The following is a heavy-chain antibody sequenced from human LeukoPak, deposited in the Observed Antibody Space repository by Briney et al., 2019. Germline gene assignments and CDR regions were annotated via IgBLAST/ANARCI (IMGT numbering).Heavy chain of an antibody. J-gene: IGHJ4*02. CDR1: GFTFSSYA. CDR2: ISSSSSYI. CDR3: AREVSSSWYRGLYYFDY. D-gene: IGHD6-13*01. V-gene: IGHV3-21*01. Sequence: PGGSLRLSCAASGFTFSSYAMSWVRQAPGKGLEWVSSISSSSSYIYYADSVKGRFTISRDNAKNSLYLQMNSLRAEDTAVYYSAREVSSSWYRGLYYFDYWGQGTLVTVSS.